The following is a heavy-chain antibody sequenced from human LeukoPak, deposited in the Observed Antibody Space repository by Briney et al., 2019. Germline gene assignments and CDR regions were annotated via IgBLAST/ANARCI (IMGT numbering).Heavy chain of an antibody. CDR2: IYYSGST. CDR3: ARETPEGYYYYMDV. V-gene: IGHV4-59*01. J-gene: IGHJ6*03. Sequence: SETLSLTCTVSGGSISSYYWSWIRQPPGKGLEWIGYIYYSGSTNYNPSLDSRVTISVDTSKNQFSLKLSSVTAADTAVYYCARETPEGYYYYMDVWGKGTTVTVSS. CDR1: GGSISSYY.